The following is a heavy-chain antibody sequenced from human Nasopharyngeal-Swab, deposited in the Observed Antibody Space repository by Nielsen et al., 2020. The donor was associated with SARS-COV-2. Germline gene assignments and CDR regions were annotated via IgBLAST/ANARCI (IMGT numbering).Heavy chain of an antibody. CDR2: ISGRGGST. CDR1: GFTFSSYA. Sequence: GESLKISCAASGFTFSSYAMSWVRQAPGKGLEWVSAISGRGGSTYYADSVKGRFTISRDNSKNTLYLQMNSLRAEDTAVYYCAKSAGYSRGYFDYWGQGTLVTVSS. J-gene: IGHJ4*02. D-gene: IGHD6-13*01. V-gene: IGHV3-23*01. CDR3: AKSAGYSRGYFDY.